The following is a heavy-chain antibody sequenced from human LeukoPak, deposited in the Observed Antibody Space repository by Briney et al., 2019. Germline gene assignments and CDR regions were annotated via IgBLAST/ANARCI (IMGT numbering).Heavy chain of an antibody. CDR1: GFAFTTCA. D-gene: IGHD5-12*01. CDR2: VSGSGSNT. J-gene: IGHJ3*01. V-gene: IGHV3-23*01. Sequence: GGSLRLSCAASGFAFTTCAMSWVRQAPGKGLEWVSTVSGSGSNTYYADSVKGRFTISRDNSKNTLYLQMDSLRVEDTAVYYCAKDRRGYSGQIDLWGQGTMVTVS. CDR3: AKDRRGYSGQIDL.